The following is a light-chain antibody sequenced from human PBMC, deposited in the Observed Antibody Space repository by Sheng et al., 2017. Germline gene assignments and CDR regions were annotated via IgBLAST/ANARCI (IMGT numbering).Light chain of an antibody. CDR2: TAS. J-gene: IGKJ1*01. CDR3: LQNSNYPPT. Sequence: AIQMTQSPSSLSASVGDTVTITCRASQDIRNHLGWYQHKPGKAPQLLIYTASTLQTGVPSRFSGSGSGTDFTLTISSLQPEDFATYYCLQNSNYPPTFGQGTEGGTQT. CDR1: QDIRNH. V-gene: IGKV1-6*01.